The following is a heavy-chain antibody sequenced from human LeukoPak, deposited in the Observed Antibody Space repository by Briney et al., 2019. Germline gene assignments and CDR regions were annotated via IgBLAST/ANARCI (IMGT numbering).Heavy chain of an antibody. CDR1: GFTVSSNY. V-gene: IGHV3-66*01. Sequence: GGSLRLSCAASGFTVSSNYMSWVRQAPGKGLEWVSVIYSGGSTYYADSVKGRFTISRDNSKNTPYLQMNSLRAEDTAVYYCARGISYGDYLYWGQGTLVTVSS. CDR2: IYSGGST. J-gene: IGHJ4*02. D-gene: IGHD4-17*01. CDR3: ARGISYGDYLY.